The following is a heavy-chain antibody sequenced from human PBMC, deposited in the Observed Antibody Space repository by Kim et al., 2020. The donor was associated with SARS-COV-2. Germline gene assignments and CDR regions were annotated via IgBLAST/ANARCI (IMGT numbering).Heavy chain of an antibody. CDR2: IYSGGST. Sequence: GGSLRLSCAASGFTVSSNYMSWVRQAPGKGLEWVSVIYSGGSTYYEDSVKGRFSISRDNSKNTLYLQMNSLRAEDTAVYYCARVGNYDILTGFDYWGQG. D-gene: IGHD3-9*01. V-gene: IGHV3-53*01. CDR3: ARVGNYDILTGFDY. J-gene: IGHJ4*02. CDR1: GFTVSSNY.